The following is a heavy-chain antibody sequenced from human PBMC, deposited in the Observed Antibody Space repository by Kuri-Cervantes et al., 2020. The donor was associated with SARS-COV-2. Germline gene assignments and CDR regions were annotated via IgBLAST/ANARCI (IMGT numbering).Heavy chain of an antibody. Sequence: ASVKVSCKASGGTFSSYDINWVRQATGQGLEWMGWMNPNSGNTGYAQKFQGRVTMTRDTSISTAYMELSRLRSDDTAVYYCARVPAIVVVPAAIVDWYFDLWGRGTLVTVSS. J-gene: IGHJ2*01. CDR2: MNPNSGNT. CDR3: ARVPAIVVVPAAIVDWYFDL. CDR1: GGTFSSYD. D-gene: IGHD2-2*01. V-gene: IGHV1-8*02.